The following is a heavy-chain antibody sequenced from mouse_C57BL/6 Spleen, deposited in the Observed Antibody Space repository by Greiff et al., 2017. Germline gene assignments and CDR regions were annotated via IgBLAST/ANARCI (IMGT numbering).Heavy chain of an antibody. Sequence: QVQLQQSGAELVRPGTSVKVSCKASGYAFTNYLIEWVKQRPGQGLEWIGVINPGSGGTNYNEKFKGKATLTADKSSSTAYMQLSSLTSEDSAVYFCARSDYYGSSLDYWGQGTTRTVSS. V-gene: IGHV1-54*01. D-gene: IGHD1-1*01. CDR3: ARSDYYGSSLDY. CDR1: GYAFTNYL. J-gene: IGHJ2*01. CDR2: INPGSGGT.